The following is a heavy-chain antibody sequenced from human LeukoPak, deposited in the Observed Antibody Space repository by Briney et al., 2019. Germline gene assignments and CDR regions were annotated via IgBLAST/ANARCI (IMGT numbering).Heavy chain of an antibody. CDR3: ARRYFDY. V-gene: IGHV3-7*01. Sequence: PGGSLRLSCAASGFTLSSYWMSWVRQAPGKGLEWVANIKQDGSEKYYVDSVKGRFTISRDNAKNSLYLQMNSLRVEDTAVYYCARRYFDYLGQGTLVTVSS. CDR2: IKQDGSEK. CDR1: GFTLSSYW. J-gene: IGHJ4*02.